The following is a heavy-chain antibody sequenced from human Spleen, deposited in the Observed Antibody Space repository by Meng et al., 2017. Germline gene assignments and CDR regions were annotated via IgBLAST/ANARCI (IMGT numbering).Heavy chain of an antibody. Sequence: ASVKVSCKPSGYTFTAYYMHWVRQAPGQGLEWMGRINPNSGGTNYAQKFQGRVTMTRDTSISTAYMELSRLRSDDTAVYYCARFGYYDSSGYYASHPDYWGQGTLVTVSS. CDR2: INPNSGGT. V-gene: IGHV1-2*06. CDR1: GYTFTAYY. CDR3: ARFGYYDSSGYYASHPDY. J-gene: IGHJ4*02. D-gene: IGHD3-22*01.